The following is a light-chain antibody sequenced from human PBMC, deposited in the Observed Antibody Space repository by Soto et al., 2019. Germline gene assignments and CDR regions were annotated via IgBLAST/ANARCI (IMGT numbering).Light chain of an antibody. J-gene: IGLJ1*01. CDR3: ISYTRSSTYV. Sequence: QSVLTQPASVSGSRGQSITISCTGTRSDVGGYNYVSWYQQHPDKAPKLVIYDVNTRPSGVSDRFSGSKSGNTASLTISGLQAEDEADYYCISYTRSSTYVFGTGTRSPS. CDR1: RSDVGGYNY. CDR2: DVN. V-gene: IGLV2-14*01.